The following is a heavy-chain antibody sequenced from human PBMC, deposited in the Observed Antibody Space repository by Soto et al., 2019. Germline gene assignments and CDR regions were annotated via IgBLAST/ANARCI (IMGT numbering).Heavy chain of an antibody. CDR2: ISRRGETI. CDR1: GFTFSGFT. CDR3: ASRNLADCSGTSCLYYFDY. D-gene: IGHD2-2*01. Sequence: EVQLVESGGGLVQPGGSLRLSCAASGFTFSGFTMNWVRQAPGRGLEWVSYISRRGETIYYADSVKGRFTISRDNAENSLYLQMNSLRDEDTAVYYCASRNLADCSGTSCLYYFDYWGQGTLVNVSS. J-gene: IGHJ4*02. V-gene: IGHV3-48*02.